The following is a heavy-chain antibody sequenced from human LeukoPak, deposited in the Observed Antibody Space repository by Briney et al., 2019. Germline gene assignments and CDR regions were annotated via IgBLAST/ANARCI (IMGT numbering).Heavy chain of an antibody. CDR2: IWYDGSNK. D-gene: IGHD3-22*01. J-gene: IGHJ4*02. CDR1: GFTFSSYG. Sequence: GGSLRLSCAASGFTFSSYGMHWVRQAPGKGLEWVAVIWYDGSNKYYADSVKGRFTISRDNSKNTLYLQMNSLRAEDTAVYYCARDLVHYYDSSGYYYFDYWGQGTLVTVSS. V-gene: IGHV3-33*01. CDR3: ARDLVHYYDSSGYYYFDY.